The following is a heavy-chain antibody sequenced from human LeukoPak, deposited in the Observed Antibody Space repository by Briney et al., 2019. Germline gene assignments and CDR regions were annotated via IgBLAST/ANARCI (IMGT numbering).Heavy chain of an antibody. V-gene: IGHV4-59*08. Sequence: SETLSLTCAVSGDSISSYYWSWIRQPPGKGLEGIGYIYYDGSTNYNPSLKSRVTISVDTSKNQFSLKLSSVTAADTAVYFCGRAGFGTAYNRFYYYMDVWGKGTTVTVSS. J-gene: IGHJ6*03. CDR3: GRAGFGTAYNRFYYYMDV. CDR2: IYYDGST. D-gene: IGHD3-16*01. CDR1: GDSISSYY.